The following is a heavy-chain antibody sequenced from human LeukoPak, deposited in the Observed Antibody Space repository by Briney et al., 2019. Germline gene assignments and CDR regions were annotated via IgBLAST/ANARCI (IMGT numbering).Heavy chain of an antibody. CDR1: GGSISSSSYY. Sequence: PSETLSLTCTVSGGSISSSSYYWGWIRQPPGKGLEWIGSIYYSGSTYYNPSLKSRVTISVDTSKNQFSLKLSSVTAADTAVYYCAREINSDYYDSSGYYPNYWGQGTLVTVSS. J-gene: IGHJ4*02. D-gene: IGHD3-22*01. CDR2: IYYSGST. V-gene: IGHV4-39*07. CDR3: AREINSDYYDSSGYYPNY.